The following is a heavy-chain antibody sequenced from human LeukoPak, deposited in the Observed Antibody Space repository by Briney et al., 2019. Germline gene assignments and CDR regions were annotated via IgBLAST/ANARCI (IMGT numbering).Heavy chain of an antibody. CDR2: TKQDGSEK. J-gene: IGHJ3*02. CDR1: GFTFSSYW. Sequence: GGSLRLSCAASGFTFSSYWMSWVRQAPGKGLEWVANTKQDGSEKYYVDSVKGRFTISRDNAKNSLYLQMNSLRAEDTAVYYCARVSRFGGGAFDIWGQGTMVTVSS. CDR3: ARVSRFGGGAFDI. D-gene: IGHD3-10*01. V-gene: IGHV3-7*01.